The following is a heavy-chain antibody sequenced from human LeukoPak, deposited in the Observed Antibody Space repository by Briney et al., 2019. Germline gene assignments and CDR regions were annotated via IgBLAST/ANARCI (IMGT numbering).Heavy chain of an antibody. CDR3: AKEIAAAGTGYYYYGMDV. CDR2: ISYDGSNK. V-gene: IGHV3-30*18. D-gene: IGHD6-13*01. CDR1: GFTFSSYG. J-gene: IGHJ6*02. Sequence: PRRSLRLSCAASGFTFSSYGTHWVRQAPGKGLEWVAVISYDGSNKYYADSVKGRFTISRDNSKNTLYLQMNSLRAEDTAVYYCAKEIAAAGTGYYYYGMDVWGQGTTVTVSS.